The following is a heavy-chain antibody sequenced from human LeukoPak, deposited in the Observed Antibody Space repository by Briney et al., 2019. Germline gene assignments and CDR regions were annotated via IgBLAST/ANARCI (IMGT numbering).Heavy chain of an antibody. D-gene: IGHD6-25*01. CDR1: GYTVTGYY. CDR2: INAKSGGT. Sequence: ASVKVSCEASGYTVTGYYMDWVRQAPGQGGEGMGRINAKSGGTNYAQKIQGRGTITRHTSISTASIELSRLRSDATAVYYCARYGKRPAPIDVWGKGTTVTVSS. CDR3: ARYGKRPAPIDV. J-gene: IGHJ6*03. V-gene: IGHV1-2*06.